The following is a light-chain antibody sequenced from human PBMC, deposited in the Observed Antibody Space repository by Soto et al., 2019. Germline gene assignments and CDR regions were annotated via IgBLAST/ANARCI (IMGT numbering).Light chain of an antibody. CDR2: GAS. V-gene: IGKV3-15*01. J-gene: IGKJ1*01. CDR3: QKYDNWPQT. CDR1: QSVSSD. Sequence: EIVMTQSPATLSVSPGERATLSCRASQSVSSDLAWYQHKPGQAPRLLIYGASTRATGIPARFSGRGSGTEFTLTISSLQSVDFAVYYCQKYDNWPQTFGQGTKVEIK.